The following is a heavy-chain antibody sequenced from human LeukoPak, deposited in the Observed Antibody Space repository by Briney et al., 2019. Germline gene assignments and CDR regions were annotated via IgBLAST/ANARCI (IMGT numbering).Heavy chain of an antibody. D-gene: IGHD3-10*01. CDR3: ARDGDYGTGSYYRGFFDY. Sequence: ASVKLSCTASGYSFTAFYIPRVRQAPSPGLEGMGWIHPRSRETNYASTFPGRVTTPRDTSISTTYMDLGSLGSDDTAVYYCARDGDYGTGSYYRGFFDYWGQGTLVTVSS. CDR1: GYSFTAFY. CDR2: IHPRSRET. J-gene: IGHJ4*02. V-gene: IGHV1-2*07.